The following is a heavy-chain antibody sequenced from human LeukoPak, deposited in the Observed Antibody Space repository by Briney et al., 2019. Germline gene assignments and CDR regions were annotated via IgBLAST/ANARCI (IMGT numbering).Heavy chain of an antibody. CDR1: GFTFSVYA. V-gene: IGHV3-23*01. CDR2: ITSSGDST. J-gene: IGHJ4*02. CDR3: VKSPTSTTVLYFDY. D-gene: IGHD4-17*01. Sequence: PGGSLRLSCAATGFTFSVYAMNWVRQAPGKGLEWVSVITSSGDSTYYADSVKGRFTFSRDNSKDTMFLQMNSLRAEDTAIYYCVKSPTSTTVLYFDYWGQGALVTVSS.